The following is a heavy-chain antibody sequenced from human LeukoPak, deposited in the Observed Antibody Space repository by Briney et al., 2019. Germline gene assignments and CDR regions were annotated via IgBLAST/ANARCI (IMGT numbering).Heavy chain of an antibody. CDR2: INRSGST. D-gene: IGHD2-15*01. V-gene: IGHV4-34*01. CDR1: GGSFSGYY. CDR3: ARGRYCSGGSCYRYYYYYMDV. Sequence: SETLSLTCAVYGGSFSGYYWSWIRQPPGKGLEWIGEINRSGSTNYNPSLKSRVTISVDTSKNQFSLKLSSVTAADTAVYYCARGRYCSGGSCYRYYYYYMDVWGKGTTVTVSS. J-gene: IGHJ6*03.